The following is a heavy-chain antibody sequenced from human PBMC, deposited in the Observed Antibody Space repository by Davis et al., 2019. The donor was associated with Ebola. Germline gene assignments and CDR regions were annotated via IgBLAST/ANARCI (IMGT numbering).Heavy chain of an antibody. CDR2: IRSKANSYAT. V-gene: IGHV3-73*01. Sequence: GVSLKISCAASGFTFSGSAMHWVRQSSGKGLEWVGRIRSKANSYATAYAASVKSRFTISRDDSKNTAYLQMNSLKTEDTAVYYCTGTMAGVDYWGQGTLVTVSS. CDR1: GFTFSGSA. J-gene: IGHJ4*02. CDR3: TGTMAGVDY. D-gene: IGHD6-19*01.